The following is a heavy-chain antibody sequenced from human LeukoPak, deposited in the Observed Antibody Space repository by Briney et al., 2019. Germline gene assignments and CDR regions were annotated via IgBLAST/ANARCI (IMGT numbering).Heavy chain of an antibody. Sequence: ASVKVSCRASGYMFTGHFLHWVRQAPGQGLEWMAWIGPNNGDTHYAQNFQGRITVTRDTSISTVYMELSRLTSDDTAVYYCAREYSASEHWGQGTLVTVSS. CDR2: IGPNNGDT. V-gene: IGHV1-2*02. CDR1: GYMFTGHF. CDR3: AREYSASEH. J-gene: IGHJ4*02. D-gene: IGHD4-11*01.